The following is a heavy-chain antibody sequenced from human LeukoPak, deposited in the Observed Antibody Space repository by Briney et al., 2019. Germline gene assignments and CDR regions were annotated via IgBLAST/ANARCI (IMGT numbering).Heavy chain of an antibody. Sequence: GASVKVSCKASGYSFTGYYMHWVRQAPGQGLEWMGIINPSGGSTSYAQKFQGRVTMTRDTSTSTVYMELSSLRSEDTAVYYCARGRNPITMVRGVTCPLGCYFDYWGQGTLVTVSS. CDR3: ARGRNPITMVRGVTCPLGCYFDY. CDR1: GYSFTGYY. CDR2: INPSGGST. J-gene: IGHJ4*02. D-gene: IGHD3-10*01. V-gene: IGHV1-46*01.